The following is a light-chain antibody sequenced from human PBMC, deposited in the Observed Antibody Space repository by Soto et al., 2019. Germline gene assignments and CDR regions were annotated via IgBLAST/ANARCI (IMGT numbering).Light chain of an antibody. CDR1: QSVSSSY. J-gene: IGKJ5*01. Sequence: ELVLTQSPGTLSLSPGGRATLSCRASQSVSSSYLAWYQQKPGQTPRPLIYGASSRATGIPDRFSGSGSGTDFTLTISGLEPEDFAVYYCQQYGSSPPTFGQGTRLEIK. CDR2: GAS. CDR3: QQYGSSPPT. V-gene: IGKV3-20*01.